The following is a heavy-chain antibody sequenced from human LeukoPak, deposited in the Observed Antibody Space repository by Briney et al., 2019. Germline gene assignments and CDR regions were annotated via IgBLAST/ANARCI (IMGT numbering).Heavy chain of an antibody. CDR1: GGSISSGGYS. CDR2: IYHSGST. Sequence: SETLSLTCAVSGGSISSGGYSWSWIRQPPGKGLEWIGSIYHSGSTYYNPSLKSRVTISVDTSKNQFSLKLSSVTAADTAVYYCAREGCGGDCYHAFDIWGQGTMVTVSS. CDR3: AREGCGGDCYHAFDI. D-gene: IGHD2-21*02. J-gene: IGHJ3*02. V-gene: IGHV4-30-2*03.